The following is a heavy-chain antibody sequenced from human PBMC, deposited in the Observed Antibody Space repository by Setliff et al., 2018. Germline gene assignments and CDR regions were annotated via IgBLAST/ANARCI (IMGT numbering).Heavy chain of an antibody. CDR2: VYYTGNT. CDR1: GDSFSDYY. Sequence: SETLSLTCAVYGDSFSDYYWGWIRQPPGKGLEWIGYVYYTGNTNYNASLKSRVTISRDTSTNQFSLKLGSVTAADTAVYYCARHLWGRYMAESSDYFDYWGQGSLVTVSS. J-gene: IGHJ4*02. CDR3: ARHLWGRYMAESSDYFDY. V-gene: IGHV4-59*08. D-gene: IGHD3-10*01.